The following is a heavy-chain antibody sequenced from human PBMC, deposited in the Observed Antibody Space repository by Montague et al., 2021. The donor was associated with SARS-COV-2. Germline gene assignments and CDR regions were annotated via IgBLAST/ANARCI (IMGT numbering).Heavy chain of an antibody. V-gene: IGHV2-70*01. CDR3: ARIPTGGSYYDCDCYGMDV. Sequence: PALVKPTQVLTLICTFSGFSLSTSGMCVSWIRQPPGKALEWLALIDWDDDKNYSTSLKTRLTISKDTSKNQVVLTMTNMDPVDTATYYCARIPTGGSYYDCDCYGMDVWGQGTTVTVSS. D-gene: IGHD1-26*01. CDR1: GFSLSTSGMC. CDR2: IDWDDDK. J-gene: IGHJ6*02.